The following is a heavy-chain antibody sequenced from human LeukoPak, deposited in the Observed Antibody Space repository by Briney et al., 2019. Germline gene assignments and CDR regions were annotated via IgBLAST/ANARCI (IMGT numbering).Heavy chain of an antibody. CDR3: AREFVVVIATDAFDI. CDR1: EFTFSSYW. J-gene: IGHJ3*02. Sequence: PGGSLRLSCAASEFTFSSYWMSWVRQAPGKGLEWVANIKQDGSEKYYVDSVKGRFTISRDNAKNSLYLQMNSLRAEDTAVYYCAREFVVVIATDAFDIWGQGTMVTVSS. V-gene: IGHV3-7*01. D-gene: IGHD2-21*01. CDR2: IKQDGSEK.